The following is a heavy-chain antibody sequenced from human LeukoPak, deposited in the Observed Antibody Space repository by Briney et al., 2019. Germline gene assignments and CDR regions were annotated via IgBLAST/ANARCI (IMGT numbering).Heavy chain of an antibody. J-gene: IGHJ5*02. CDR1: GYTFTSYD. Sequence: AASVKVSCKASGYTFTSYDINWVRQATGQGLEWMGWMNPNSGNTGYAQKFQGRVTITADESTSTAYMDLSSLRSEDTAVYYCARVVTPRYCSTTSCYWKGWFDPWGQGTLVTVSS. CDR2: MNPNSGNT. V-gene: IGHV1-8*01. CDR3: ARVVTPRYCSTTSCYWKGWFDP. D-gene: IGHD2-2*01.